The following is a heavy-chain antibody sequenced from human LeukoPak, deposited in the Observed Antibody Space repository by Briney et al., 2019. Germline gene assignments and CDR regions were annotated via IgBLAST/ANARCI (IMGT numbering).Heavy chain of an antibody. CDR2: IYTSGST. CDR1: GGSVSSGNYY. J-gene: IGHJ4*02. Sequence: KTSETLSLTCTVSGGSVSSGNYYWSWIRQPAGKGLEWIGRIYTSGSTNYNPSLKSRVTISADTSKNQFSLNLSSVTAADTAVYYCARGGELLNYWGQGTLVTVSS. D-gene: IGHD1-26*01. V-gene: IGHV4-61*02. CDR3: ARGGELLNY.